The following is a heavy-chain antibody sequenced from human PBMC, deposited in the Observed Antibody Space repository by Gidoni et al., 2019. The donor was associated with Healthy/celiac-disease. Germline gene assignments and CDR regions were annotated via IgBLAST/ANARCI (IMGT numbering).Heavy chain of an antibody. CDR3: ASAFGEPDPYY. CDR2: ISYDGRNK. V-gene: IGHV3-30*03. D-gene: IGHD3-16*01. CDR1: GFTFSSYG. Sequence: QVQLVESGGGVVQPGRSLSLSCAASGFTFSSYGMHWVRQAPGKGLEWVAVISYDGRNKYYADSVKGRFTISRDNSKNTLYLQMNSLRAEDTAVYYCASAFGEPDPYYWGQGTLVTVSS. J-gene: IGHJ4*02.